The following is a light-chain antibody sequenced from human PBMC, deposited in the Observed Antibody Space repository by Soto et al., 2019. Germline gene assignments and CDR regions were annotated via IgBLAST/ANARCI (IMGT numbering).Light chain of an antibody. CDR2: DKS. Sequence: EIVLTRTPATLSLSPGESATLSCRASQSVSRKLVWYQQKTGQAPRIIIYDKSTRATGIPARLSGSGSGTDLNLTISSLEPEDLAVYYCQKRSNWPRTCGQGTKVDIK. V-gene: IGKV3-11*01. J-gene: IGKJ1*01. CDR1: QSVSRK. CDR3: QKRSNWPRT.